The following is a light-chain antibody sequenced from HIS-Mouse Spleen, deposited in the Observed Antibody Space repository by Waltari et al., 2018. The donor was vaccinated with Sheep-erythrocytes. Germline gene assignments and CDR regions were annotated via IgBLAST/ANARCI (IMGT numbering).Light chain of an antibody. CDR3: MQALQTPWT. J-gene: IGKJ1*01. CDR1: PSVSSSY. V-gene: IGKV3-20*01. Sequence: EIVLTQSPGTLSLSPGERATLSCRASPSVSSSYLAWYQQKPGQAPRLLIYGASRRATGIPDRFSGSGSGTDFTLKISRVEAEDVGVYYCMQALQTPWTFGQGTKVEIK. CDR2: GAS.